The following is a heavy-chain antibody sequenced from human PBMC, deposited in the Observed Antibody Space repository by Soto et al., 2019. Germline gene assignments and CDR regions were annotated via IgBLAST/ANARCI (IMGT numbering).Heavy chain of an antibody. D-gene: IGHD1-26*01. CDR3: AKALSSSGSYPYYYGMDV. CDR1: GFTFDDYA. Sequence: EVQLVESGGGLVQPGRSMRLSCAASGFTFDDYAMHWVRQAPGKGLEWVSGISWNSGSIGYADSVKGRFTISRDNAKNSLYLQMNSLRAEDTALYYCAKALSSSGSYPYYYGMDVWGQGTTVTVSS. CDR2: ISWNSGSI. V-gene: IGHV3-9*01. J-gene: IGHJ6*02.